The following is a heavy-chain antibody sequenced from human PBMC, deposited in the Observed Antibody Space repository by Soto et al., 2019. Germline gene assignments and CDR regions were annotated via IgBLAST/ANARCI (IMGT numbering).Heavy chain of an antibody. J-gene: IGHJ5*02. D-gene: IGHD3-10*01. Sequence: SETLSLTCAVYGGSFSGYYWSWIRQPPGKGLEWIGEINHSGSTNYNPSLKSRVTISVDTSKNQFSLKLSSVTAADTAVYYCARSLFMVRGVKNWFVPWGQGTLVTVSS. V-gene: IGHV4-34*01. CDR3: ARSLFMVRGVKNWFVP. CDR2: INHSGST. CDR1: GGSFSGYY.